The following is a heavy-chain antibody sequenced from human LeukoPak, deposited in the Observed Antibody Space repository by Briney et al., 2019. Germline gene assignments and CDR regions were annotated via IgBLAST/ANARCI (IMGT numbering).Heavy chain of an antibody. Sequence: GASVKVSCKASGYTFTSYGISWVRQAPGQGLEWMGWISAYNGNTNYAQKLQGRVTMTTDTSTSTAYMELRSLRSDDTAVYYCARVGSDRLVVVPAAYFDYWGQGTLVTVSS. CDR2: ISAYNGNT. CDR3: ARVGSDRLVVVPAAYFDY. D-gene: IGHD2-2*01. V-gene: IGHV1-18*01. J-gene: IGHJ4*02. CDR1: GYTFTSYG.